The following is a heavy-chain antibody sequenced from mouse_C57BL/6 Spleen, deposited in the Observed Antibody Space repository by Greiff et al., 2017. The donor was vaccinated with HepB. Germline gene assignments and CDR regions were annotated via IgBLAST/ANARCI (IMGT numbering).Heavy chain of an antibody. J-gene: IGHJ4*01. CDR1: GYTFTSYW. V-gene: IGHV1-74*01. CDR3: AIPITTVVAHYYAMDY. Sequence: VQLQQPGAELVKPGASVKVSCKASGYTFTSYWMHWVKQRPGQGLEWIGRIHPSDSDTNYNQKFKGKATLTVDKSSSTAYMQLSSLTSEDSAVYYCAIPITTVVAHYYAMDYWGQGTSVTVSS. CDR2: IHPSDSDT. D-gene: IGHD1-1*01.